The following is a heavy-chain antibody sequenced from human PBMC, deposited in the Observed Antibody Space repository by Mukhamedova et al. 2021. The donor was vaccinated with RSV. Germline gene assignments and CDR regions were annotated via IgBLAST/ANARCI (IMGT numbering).Heavy chain of an antibody. J-gene: IGHJ5*02. CDR3: ARGGGQKGWWFDP. Sequence: GKALEWMGYVHYGGSTNYNPSLKSRVTISVDTSKNQFSLELSSVTAADTAVYYCARGGGQKGWWFDPWSQGTLVTVSS. D-gene: IGHD2-15*01. V-gene: IGHV4-59*01. CDR2: VHYGGST.